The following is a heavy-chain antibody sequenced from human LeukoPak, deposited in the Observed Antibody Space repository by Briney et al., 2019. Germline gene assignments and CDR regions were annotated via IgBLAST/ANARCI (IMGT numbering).Heavy chain of an antibody. CDR2: IYYSGST. CDR1: GGSISSGGYY. CDR3: ARLRGSWYSRSNWFDP. J-gene: IGHJ5*02. V-gene: IGHV4-31*03. D-gene: IGHD6-13*01. Sequence: SQTLSLTCTVSGGSISSGGYYWSWIRQHPGKGLEWIGYIYYSGSTYYHPSLKSRVTISVDTSKNQFSLKLSSVTAADTAVYYCARLRGSWYSRSNWFDPWGQGTLVTVSS.